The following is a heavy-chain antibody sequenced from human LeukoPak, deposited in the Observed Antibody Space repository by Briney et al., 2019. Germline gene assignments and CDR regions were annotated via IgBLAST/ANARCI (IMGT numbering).Heavy chain of an antibody. D-gene: IGHD4-17*01. Sequence: PSETLSLTCAVSGASFDDYYWSWVRQTPGKGLEWLGEINHSGYTNDCPSLKSRVTLSIDTSNKQFSLNLRSVTVADAGIYYCTRMTTGHDYWGQGTLVTVSS. J-gene: IGHJ4*02. CDR3: TRMTTGHDY. CDR1: GASFDDYY. V-gene: IGHV4-34*01. CDR2: INHSGYT.